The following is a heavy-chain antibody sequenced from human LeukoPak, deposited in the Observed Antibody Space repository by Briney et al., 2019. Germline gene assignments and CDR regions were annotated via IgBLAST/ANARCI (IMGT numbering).Heavy chain of an antibody. CDR1: GYTFTSFG. CDR2: ISAYNANT. V-gene: IGHV1-18*01. J-gene: IGHJ4*02. Sequence: AAVKVSCKASGYTFTSFGISWVQQAPGQGLEWMGWISAYNANTNFAQNLQGRVTMTTDTSTSTAYMELRSLRSDDTAVYYCARVQGSSGWYIFDYWGQGTLVTASS. CDR3: ARVQGSSGWYIFDY. D-gene: IGHD6-19*01.